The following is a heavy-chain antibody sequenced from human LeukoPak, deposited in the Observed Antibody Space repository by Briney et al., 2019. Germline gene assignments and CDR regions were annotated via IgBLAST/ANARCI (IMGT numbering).Heavy chain of an antibody. V-gene: IGHV7-4-1*02. D-gene: IGHD2-2*01. CDR2: INTNTGNP. CDR1: GYTFTSYA. CDR3: ASAGLGYVVPAAMQGSGWYFDL. Sequence: GASVKVSCKASGYTFTSYAMNWVRQAPGQGLEWMGWINTNTGNPTYAQGFTGRFVFSLDTSVSTAYLQISSLKAEDTAVYYCASAGLGYVVPAAMQGSGWYFDLWGRGTLVTVSS. J-gene: IGHJ2*01.